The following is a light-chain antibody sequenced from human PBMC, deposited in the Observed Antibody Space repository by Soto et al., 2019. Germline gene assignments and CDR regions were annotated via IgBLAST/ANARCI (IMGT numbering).Light chain of an antibody. J-gene: IGKJ5*01. CDR2: SAS. V-gene: IGKV3-20*01. CDR1: QSLTGGY. Sequence: EIVLTQSPGTLSLPPGERATLSCRASQSLTGGYLAWFQQKPGQTPRLPIYSASNRATGIPDRFSGSGSGTDFTLTISRLEPEDFVVYYCQQNGSLPITFGQGTRLEIK. CDR3: QQNGSLPIT.